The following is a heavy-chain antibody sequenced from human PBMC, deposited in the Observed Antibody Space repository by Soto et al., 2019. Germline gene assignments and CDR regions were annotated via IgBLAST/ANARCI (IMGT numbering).Heavy chain of an antibody. CDR1: GFTFSSSW. Sequence: GGSLRLSCAASGFTFSSSWMSWVRQAPGKGLEWVANIKQDGSDKYYVDSVRGRFTISRDNAKNSLYMQMNSLRAEDTAVYYCVAHHHSYYYRSPDMDVWGQGTTVTVSS. V-gene: IGHV3-7*01. CDR3: VAHHHSYYYRSPDMDV. CDR2: IKQDGSDK. J-gene: IGHJ6*02. D-gene: IGHD3-10*01.